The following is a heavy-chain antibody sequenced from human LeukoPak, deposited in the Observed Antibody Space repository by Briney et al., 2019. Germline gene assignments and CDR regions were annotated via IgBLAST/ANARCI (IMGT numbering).Heavy chain of an antibody. CDR3: AREQIGRVGATNWFDP. V-gene: IGHV4-59*11. D-gene: IGHD1-26*01. CDR2: IFYIGST. J-gene: IGHJ5*02. CDR1: GGSISPHY. Sequence: PSETLSLTCTVSGGSISPHYWTWIRQPPGKGLEWIGNIFYIGSTNYNPSLKSRVTISLDTSKNQFSLKLYSVAAADTAVYFCAREQIGRVGATNWFDPWRQGTLVTVSS.